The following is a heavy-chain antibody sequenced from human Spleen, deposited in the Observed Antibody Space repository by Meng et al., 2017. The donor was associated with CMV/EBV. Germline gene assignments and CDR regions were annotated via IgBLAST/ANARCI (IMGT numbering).Heavy chain of an antibody. V-gene: IGHV3-7*04. CDR1: GFTFSNYW. D-gene: IGHD6-13*01. CDR2: INQDGSQK. CDR3: ARVAAAGRGMDV. J-gene: IGHJ6*02. Sequence: GGSLRLSCAASGFTFSNYWMSWVRQAPGRGLEWVANINQDGSQKNYVDSVKGRFTISRDNAKNSLFLQMKSLRAEDTAVYYCARVAAAGRGMDVRGPGTTVTVSS.